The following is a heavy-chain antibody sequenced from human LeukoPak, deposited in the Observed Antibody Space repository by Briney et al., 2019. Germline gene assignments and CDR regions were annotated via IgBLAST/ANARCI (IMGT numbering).Heavy chain of an antibody. CDR3: ARDGSSTSCFPDY. CDR2: ISGSGGST. D-gene: IGHD2-2*01. CDR1: GFTFSSYA. V-gene: IGHV3-23*01. Sequence: GGSLRLSCAASGFTFSSYAMSWVRQAPGKGLEWVSAISGSGGSTYYADSVKGRFTISRDNSKNTLYLQMNSLRAEDTAVYYCARDGSSTSCFPDYWGQGTLVTVSS. J-gene: IGHJ4*02.